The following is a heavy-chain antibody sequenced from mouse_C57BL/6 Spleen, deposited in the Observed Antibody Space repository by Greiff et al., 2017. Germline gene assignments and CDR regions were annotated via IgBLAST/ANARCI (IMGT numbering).Heavy chain of an antibody. D-gene: IGHD1-1*01. CDR1: GYAFSSYW. V-gene: IGHV1-80*01. CDR3: ARRGYYFYFDD. CDR2: IYPGDGDT. Sequence: QVHVKQSGAELVKPGASVKISCKASGYAFSSYWMNWVKQRPGKGLEWIGQIYPGDGDTNYNGKFKGKATLTADKTSSTAYMQHSSLTSEDSAVYCCARRGYYFYFDDWGQSTTLTVSS. J-gene: IGHJ2*01.